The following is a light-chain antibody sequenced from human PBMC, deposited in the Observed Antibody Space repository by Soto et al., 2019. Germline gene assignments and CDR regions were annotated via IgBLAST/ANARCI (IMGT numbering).Light chain of an antibody. CDR3: QQYGSWT. CDR2: GTS. CDR1: QTISSKY. Sequence: EIVLTRSPGTLSVSPGERATLSCRASQTISSKYLAWYQQKPGQAPSLLIYGTSSRATGIPDRFSGSGSGTDFTLTISRLEPEDSAIYYCQQYGSWTFGQGTKVEIK. J-gene: IGKJ1*01. V-gene: IGKV3-20*01.